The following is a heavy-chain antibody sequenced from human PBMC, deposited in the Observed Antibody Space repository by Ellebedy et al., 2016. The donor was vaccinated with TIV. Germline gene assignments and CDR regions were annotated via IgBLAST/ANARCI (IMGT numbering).Heavy chain of an antibody. D-gene: IGHD6-13*01. CDR2: IYYSGST. V-gene: IGHV4-61*01. Sequence: SETLSLXXTVSGGSVSSGRYYWSWIRQPPGKGLEWIGYIYYSGSTNYNPSLKSRVTISVDTSKNQFSLKLSSVTAADTAVYYCARGGSSWYLHSYYFDYWGQGTLVTVSS. CDR1: GGSVSSGRYY. J-gene: IGHJ4*02. CDR3: ARGGSSWYLHSYYFDY.